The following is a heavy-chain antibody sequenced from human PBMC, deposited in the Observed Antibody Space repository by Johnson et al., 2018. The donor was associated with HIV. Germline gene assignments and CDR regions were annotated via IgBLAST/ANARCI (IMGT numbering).Heavy chain of an antibody. D-gene: IGHD1-26*01. CDR2: ISFDGRNN. J-gene: IGHJ3*01. CDR1: GFTFSSYG. CDR3: VRDRSTYSGSYYGWDAFAL. V-gene: IGHV3-30*04. Sequence: QVQLVESGGGVVQPGKSLRLSCAASGFTFSSYGLHWVRQAPGKGLEWVAVISFDGRNNFYADSVKGRFTISRDNSKNTLYLQMNSLRAEDTAVYYCVRDRSTYSGSYYGWDAFALWGQGTMVTVSS.